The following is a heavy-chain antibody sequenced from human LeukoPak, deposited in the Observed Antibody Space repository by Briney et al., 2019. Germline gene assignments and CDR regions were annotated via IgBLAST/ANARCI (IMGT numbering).Heavy chain of an antibody. J-gene: IGHJ4*02. V-gene: IGHV3-30*18. CDR1: GFTFSIFG. D-gene: IGHD1/OR15-1a*01. CDR2: ISPDGNRE. CDR3: AKINNVDDF. Sequence: GGSLRLSCAASGFTFSIFGIHWVRQAPGKGLEWVAAISPDGNREYYTESVKGRFTVSRDNSNNMIYLQINSLRGDDSAVYYCAKINNVDDFWGQGTQVTVSS.